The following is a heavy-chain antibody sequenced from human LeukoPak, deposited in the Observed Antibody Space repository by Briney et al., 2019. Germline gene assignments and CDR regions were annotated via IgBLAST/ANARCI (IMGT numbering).Heavy chain of an antibody. CDR3: ATTPLRFLGWLCFLDDAYDI. V-gene: IGHV3-7*01. CDR2: IKQDGREK. D-gene: IGHD3-3*01. CDR1: GFTYSSYW. J-gene: IGHJ3*02. Sequence: AGTLRRSCAGSGFTYSSYWMKWLRQAPGKALVGVPNIKQDGREKAYVDSVRGRFTISRDNATTSLYLKMHSPRAEDQAVYHCATTPLRFLGWLCFLDDAYDIWGQGTMVTVSS.